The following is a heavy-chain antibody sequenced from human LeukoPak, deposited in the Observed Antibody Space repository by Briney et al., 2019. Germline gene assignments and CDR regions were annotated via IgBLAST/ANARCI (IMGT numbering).Heavy chain of an antibody. CDR2: ISYSGST. J-gene: IGHJ3*02. CDR1: GGSIRGYY. CDR3: VRDFDAWSAIDI. V-gene: IGHV4-59*01. D-gene: IGHD3-3*01. Sequence: SETLSLTCTVSGGSIRGYYWSWIRQPPGKGLEWIGCISYSGSTKYNPPLKSRVSISLDTSKKQFSLHLSSVTAADTAVYYCVRDFDAWSAIDIWGQGTMVTVSS.